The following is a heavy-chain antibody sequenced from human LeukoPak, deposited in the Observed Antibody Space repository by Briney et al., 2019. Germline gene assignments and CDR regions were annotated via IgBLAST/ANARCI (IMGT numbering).Heavy chain of an antibody. D-gene: IGHD3-10*01. Sequence: SETLSLTCTVSGGSMIINDYYWAWIRQPPGKGLEWLGSIYYTGTTYYNPSLNHRVTISIDTSTNHFSLKLSSVTAADTAVYYCARDSAPMVRGVGHFDYWGQGTLVTVSS. CDR3: ARDSAPMVRGVGHFDY. CDR2: IYYTGTT. V-gene: IGHV4-39*07. J-gene: IGHJ4*02. CDR1: GGSMIINDYY.